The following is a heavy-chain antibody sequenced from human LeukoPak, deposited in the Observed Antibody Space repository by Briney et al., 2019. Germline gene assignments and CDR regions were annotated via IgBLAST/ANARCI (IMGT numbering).Heavy chain of an antibody. J-gene: IGHJ4*02. CDR2: IYHSGTT. CDR3: TRLRRVTTYYFDY. Sequence: SETLSLTCAVSGYSISSDYYWGWIRQPPGKGLELIGSIYHSGTTYYNPSLKSRVTISIDTSKNLFSLKLSSVTAADTAVYYCTRLRRVTTYYFDYWGQGTLVTVSS. D-gene: IGHD4-17*01. CDR1: GYSISSDYY. V-gene: IGHV4-38-2*01.